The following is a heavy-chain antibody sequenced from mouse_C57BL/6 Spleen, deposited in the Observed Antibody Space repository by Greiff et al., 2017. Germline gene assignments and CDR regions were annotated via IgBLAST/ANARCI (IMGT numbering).Heavy chain of an antibody. Sequence: EVMLVESGGDLVKPGGSLKLSCAASGFTFSSYGMSWVRQTPDKRLEWVATISSGGSYTYYPDSVKGRFTISRDNAKNTLYLQMSSLKSEDTAMYYCARLGSTMVTTGYYFDYWGQGTTLTVSS. CDR3: ARLGSTMVTTGYYFDY. J-gene: IGHJ2*01. V-gene: IGHV5-6*01. D-gene: IGHD2-2*01. CDR1: GFTFSSYG. CDR2: ISSGGSYT.